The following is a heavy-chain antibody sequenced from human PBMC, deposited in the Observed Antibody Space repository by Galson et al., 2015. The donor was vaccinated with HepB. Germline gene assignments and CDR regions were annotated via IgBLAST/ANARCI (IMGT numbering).Heavy chain of an antibody. CDR3: ARAAGDGSGYYWAY. CDR2: IVGGGGST. D-gene: IGHD3-22*01. Sequence: SLRLSCAASGFSFSNYDISWVRQGPGKGLEWVPNIVGGGGSTDYADSVKGRFTVSRDNSRNTVYLQMNSLRADDTALYFCARAAGDGSGYYWAYWGLGTLVTVSS. V-gene: IGHV3-23*01. J-gene: IGHJ4*02. CDR1: GFSFSNYD.